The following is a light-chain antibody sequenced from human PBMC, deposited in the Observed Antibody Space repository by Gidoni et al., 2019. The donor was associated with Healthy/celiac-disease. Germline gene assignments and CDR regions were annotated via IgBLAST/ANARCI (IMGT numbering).Light chain of an antibody. J-gene: IGKJ1*01. Sequence: EIVLTQSPATLSLSPGERATLSCRASQSVSSYLAWYQQKPGQAPRLLIYDASNRATGIPARFSGSGSGTDFTLTISSLEPEDFAVYYCQQRSNWPPPLXQXTKVEIK. V-gene: IGKV3-11*01. CDR1: QSVSSY. CDR3: QQRSNWPPP. CDR2: DAS.